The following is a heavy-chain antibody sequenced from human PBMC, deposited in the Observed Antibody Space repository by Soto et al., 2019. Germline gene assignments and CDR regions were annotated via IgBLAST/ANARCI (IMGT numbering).Heavy chain of an antibody. V-gene: IGHV4-31*03. Sequence: PSETLSLTCTVSGGSISSGGYYWSWIRQHPGKGLEWIGYIYYSGGTYYNPSLKSRVTISVDTSKNQFSLKLSSVTAADTAVYYCARGGIGYSFDYWGQGTLVTVSS. CDR3: ARGGIGYSFDY. J-gene: IGHJ4*02. CDR1: GGSISSGGYY. D-gene: IGHD6-13*01. CDR2: IYYSGGT.